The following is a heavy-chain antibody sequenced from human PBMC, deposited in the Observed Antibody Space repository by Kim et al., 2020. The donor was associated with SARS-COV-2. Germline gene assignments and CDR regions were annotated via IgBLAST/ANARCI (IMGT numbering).Heavy chain of an antibody. CDR2: INHSGST. J-gene: IGHJ4*02. CDR3: ARGGGHYYDSSGYYYVVPITAKPFDY. Sequence: SETLSLTCAVYGGSFSGYYWSWIRQPPGKGLEWIGEINHSGSTNYNPSLKSRVTISVDTSKNQFSLKLSSVTAADTAVYYCARGGGHYYDSSGYYYVVPITAKPFDYWGQGTLVTVSS. CDR1: GGSFSGYY. D-gene: IGHD3-22*01. V-gene: IGHV4-34*01.